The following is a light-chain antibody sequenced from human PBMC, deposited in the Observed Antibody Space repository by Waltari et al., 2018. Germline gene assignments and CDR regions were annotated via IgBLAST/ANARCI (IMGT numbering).Light chain of an antibody. CDR1: QSVNEY. Sequence: EIVLTPSPATLSLSPGERATLSCRASQSVNEYLAWYQQIPGQAPRLLRYDASNRATGIPDRFSGSGSGTDFTLTISSLEPEDFAIYYCHVRSNWPPVTFGGGTKVEIK. J-gene: IGKJ4*01. V-gene: IGKV3-11*01. CDR3: HVRSNWPPVT. CDR2: DAS.